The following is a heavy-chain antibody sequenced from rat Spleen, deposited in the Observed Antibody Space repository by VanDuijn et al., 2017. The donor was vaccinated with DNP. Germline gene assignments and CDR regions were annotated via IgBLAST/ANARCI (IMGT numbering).Heavy chain of an antibody. Sequence: EVQLQESGPGLVKPSQSLSLTCSVTGYSITSDYRWNWIRKFPGNKLEWMVYINSEVTTKNNPSLKSRISVTRNTSKNPFFLQVKSRTTEDTATYSCARSTDCGCNWDYWGQGVMVPVSS. CDR1: GYSITSDYR. CDR2: INSEVTT. V-gene: IGHV3-3*01. D-gene: IGHD5-1*01. J-gene: IGHJ2*01. CDR3: ARSTDCGCNWDY.